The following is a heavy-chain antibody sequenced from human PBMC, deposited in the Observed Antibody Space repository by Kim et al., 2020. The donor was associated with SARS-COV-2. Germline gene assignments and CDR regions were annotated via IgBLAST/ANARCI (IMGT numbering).Heavy chain of an antibody. CDR2: IIPIFGTA. D-gene: IGHD3-10*01. CDR3: ARATLWFGELDWFDP. J-gene: IGHJ5*02. V-gene: IGHV1-69*13. CDR1: GGTFSSYA. Sequence: SVKVSCKASGGTFSSYAISWVRQAPGQGLEWMGGIIPIFGTANYAQKFQGRVTITADESTSTAYMELSSLRSEDTAVYYCARATLWFGELDWFDPWGQGTLVTISS.